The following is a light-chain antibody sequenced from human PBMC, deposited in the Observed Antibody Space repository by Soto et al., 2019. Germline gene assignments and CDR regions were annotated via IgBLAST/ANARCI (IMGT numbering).Light chain of an antibody. CDR1: SSDVGGYIY. V-gene: IGLV2-11*01. CDR2: DVA. CDR3: CSYAGGPFV. Sequence: QSALPQPRSVSGSPGQSVTISCTGTSSDVGGYIYVSWYQQHPGKAPKLIIYDVAKRPSGVPDRFSGSKSGNTASLAISGLQAEDEADYYCCSYAGGPFVFGTGTKLTVL. J-gene: IGLJ1*01.